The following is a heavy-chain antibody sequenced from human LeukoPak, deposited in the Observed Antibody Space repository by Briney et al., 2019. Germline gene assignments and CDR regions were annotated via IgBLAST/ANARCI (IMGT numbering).Heavy chain of an antibody. J-gene: IGHJ4*02. D-gene: IGHD6-6*01. CDR1: GFTFSSSA. V-gene: IGHV3-23*01. CDR3: AKGGSSSPG. CDR2: INDSGGST. Sequence: GGYLRLSCAASGFTFSSSAMSWVRQAPGKGLEWVSGINDSGGSTKYADSVKGRFTISRDNSKNTLALQMNSLRAEDTAVYYCAKGGSSSPGWGQGTLVTVSS.